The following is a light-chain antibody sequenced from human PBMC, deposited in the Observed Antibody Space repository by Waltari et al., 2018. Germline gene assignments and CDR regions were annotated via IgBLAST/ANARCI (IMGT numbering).Light chain of an antibody. CDR1: ENVDTN. CDR2: GAS. CDR3: HQYKNWPPWT. V-gene: IGKV3-15*01. J-gene: IGKJ1*01. Sequence: TLSCRASENVDTNIAWYQQKPGQPPRLLISGASTRATDIPPRFSGSGSGTEFTLSISSLQSEDFAVYYCHQYKNWPPWTFGQGTKVEIK.